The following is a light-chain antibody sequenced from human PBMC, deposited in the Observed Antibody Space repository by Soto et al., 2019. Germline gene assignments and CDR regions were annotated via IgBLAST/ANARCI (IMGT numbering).Light chain of an antibody. J-gene: IGKJ5*01. V-gene: IGKV3-15*01. CDR2: GAS. CDR3: QQYNNWPIT. Sequence: IIMTQSPATLSMSPGERATLSCRASQSVRNNLAWYQQKPGQAPRLLIYGASTRATAIPVRFSGSGSGTEFTLIINSLQSEDFAVYYCQQYNNWPITFGQGTRLEIK. CDR1: QSVRNN.